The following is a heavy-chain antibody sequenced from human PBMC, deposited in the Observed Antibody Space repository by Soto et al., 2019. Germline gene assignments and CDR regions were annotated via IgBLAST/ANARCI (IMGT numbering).Heavy chain of an antibody. V-gene: IGHV1-46*01. J-gene: IGHJ6*02. Sequence: GASVKVSCKASGGGNLRDYRTTWVRRAPGQGLEWMGGIIPNGGTTNYAQKFQGRVTMTRDTSTNTVYMELSSLRSEDTAVYYCARERERENYYYYGMDVWGQGTTVTVSS. CDR2: IIPNGGTT. CDR3: ARERERENYYYYGMDV. CDR1: GGGNLRDYR.